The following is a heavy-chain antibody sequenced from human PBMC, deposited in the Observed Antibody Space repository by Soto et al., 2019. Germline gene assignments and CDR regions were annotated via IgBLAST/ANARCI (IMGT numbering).Heavy chain of an antibody. D-gene: IGHD1-1*01. Sequence: QVQLVQSGAEVKKPGASVKVSCKASGYTFTSYDINWVRQATGQGLEWMGWMNPNSGNTVYAQKFQDRVTXXXXXXXXXXXXXXXXXXXXXXXXXXXXRERNMYGMDVWGQGTTVTVSS. CDR3: XRERNMYGMDV. CDR1: GYTFTSYD. J-gene: IGHJ6*02. CDR2: MNPNSGNT. V-gene: IGHV1-8*01.